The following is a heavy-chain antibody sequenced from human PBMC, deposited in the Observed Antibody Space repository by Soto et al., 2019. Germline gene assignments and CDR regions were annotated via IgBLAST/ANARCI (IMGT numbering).Heavy chain of an antibody. J-gene: IGHJ4*02. Sequence: EVQLLESGGGLVHPGGSLRLSCAASGFTFSSYAMSWVRQAPGKGLEWVSAVSATGGSTYLADSVKGRFTISRDNSKTTLFLQLNSLRAEDTAVYYCAKVLGYCSGGSCYPDFDSWGQGTLVTVSS. CDR2: VSATGGST. V-gene: IGHV3-23*01. CDR1: GFTFSSYA. CDR3: AKVLGYCSGGSCYPDFDS. D-gene: IGHD2-15*01.